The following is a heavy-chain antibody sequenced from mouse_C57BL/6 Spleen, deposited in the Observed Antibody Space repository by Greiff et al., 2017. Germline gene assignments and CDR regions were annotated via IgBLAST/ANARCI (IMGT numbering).Heavy chain of an antibody. D-gene: IGHD1-1*01. CDR2: ISDGGSYT. Sequence: EVKLVESGGGLVTPGGSLKLSCAASGFTFSSYAMSWVRQTPEKRLEWVATISDGGSYTYYPDNVKGRFTISRDNAKNNLYLQMSHLKSEDTAMYYCARYGGVMTTAGWYFDVWGTGTTDTVST. CDR3: ARYGGVMTTAGWYFDV. CDR1: GFTFSSYA. V-gene: IGHV5-4*03. J-gene: IGHJ1*03.